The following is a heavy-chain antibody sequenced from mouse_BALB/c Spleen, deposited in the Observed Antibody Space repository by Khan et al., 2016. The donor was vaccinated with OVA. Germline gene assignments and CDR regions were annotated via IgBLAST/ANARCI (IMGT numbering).Heavy chain of an antibody. CDR3: ARQGVYYGISYYFDY. CDR2: ISSGGSYT. V-gene: IGHV5-6*01. D-gene: IGHD1-1*01. CDR1: GFTFSSYG. J-gene: IGHJ2*01. Sequence: EVELVESGGDLVKPGGSLKLSCAASGFTFSSYGMSWVRQTPDKRLEWVATISSGGSYTYYPDSVKGRFTISRDNAKNTLYLQMRSLKSEDTAMYYCARQGVYYGISYYFDYWGQGTTLTVSS.